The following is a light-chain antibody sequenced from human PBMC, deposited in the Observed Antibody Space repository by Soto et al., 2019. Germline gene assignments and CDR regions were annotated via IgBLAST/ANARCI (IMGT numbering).Light chain of an antibody. CDR1: SSDVGGYNY. V-gene: IGLV2-8*01. CDR2: EVT. CDR3: SSYAGSLYV. Sequence: QSALTQPTSASGSPGQSVTISCTGTSSDVGGYNYVSWYQHHPGKAPQLMIYEVTKRPSGVPDRFSGSKSGNTAALTVSGLQAEDEADYYCSSYAGSLYVFGTGTKRTVL. J-gene: IGLJ1*01.